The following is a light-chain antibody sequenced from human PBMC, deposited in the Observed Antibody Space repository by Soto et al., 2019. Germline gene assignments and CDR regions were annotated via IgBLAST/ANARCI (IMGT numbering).Light chain of an antibody. CDR1: QSIISW. CDR3: QQADSFPLT. CDR2: KTS. V-gene: IGKV1-5*03. Sequence: DIQMTQSPSALSASVGDRVTITCRASQSIISWLAWYQQKPGKAPKLLLYKTSALESGVPSRFSGRGSGTDFTLTISSLQPEDFATYFCQQADSFPLTFGGGTKVDIK. J-gene: IGKJ4*01.